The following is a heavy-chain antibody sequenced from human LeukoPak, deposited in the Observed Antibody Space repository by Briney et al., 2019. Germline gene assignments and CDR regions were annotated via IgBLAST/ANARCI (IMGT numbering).Heavy chain of an antibody. D-gene: IGHD1-7*01. CDR3: AKGELDAFDI. Sequence: GGSLRLSCAASGFTFSSYAMSWVRQAPGKGLEWVSAISGSGGSTYYAASLNGRFTISRDNSKDTLYLQMNSLRAEDTAAYYCAKGELDAFDIWGQGTMVTVSS. V-gene: IGHV3-23*01. CDR1: GFTFSSYA. J-gene: IGHJ3*02. CDR2: ISGSGGST.